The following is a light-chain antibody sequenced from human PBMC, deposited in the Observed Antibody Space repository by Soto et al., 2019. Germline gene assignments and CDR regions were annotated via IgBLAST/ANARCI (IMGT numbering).Light chain of an antibody. V-gene: IGKV3-20*01. CDR1: QSVTNDY. Sequence: EIVLTQSPGTLSVSPGERATLSCRASQSVTNDYLAWYQQRPGQAPRLLIYGATRRASGFPDRFTGSGSGTDFTLTINRLEPEDSAVYYCHQYIGAPWAFGQGTRVEI. CDR2: GAT. CDR3: HQYIGAPWA. J-gene: IGKJ1*01.